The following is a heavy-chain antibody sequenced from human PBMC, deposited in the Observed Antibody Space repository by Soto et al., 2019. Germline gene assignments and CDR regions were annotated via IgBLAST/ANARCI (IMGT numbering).Heavy chain of an antibody. J-gene: IGHJ4*02. CDR1: GFTFSSYA. CDR2: ISGSGGST. V-gene: IGHV3-23*01. D-gene: IGHD3-10*01. CDR3: AKGETPNYYYGSGSYYSINY. Sequence: GGSLRLSCAASGFTFSSYAMSWVRQAPGKGLEWVSAISGSGGSTYYADSVKGRFTISRDNSKNTLYLQMNSLRAEDTAVYYCAKGETPNYYYGSGSYYSINYWGQGTLVTVSS.